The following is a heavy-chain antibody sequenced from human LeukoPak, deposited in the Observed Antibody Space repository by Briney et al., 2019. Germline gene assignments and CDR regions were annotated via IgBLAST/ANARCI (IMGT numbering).Heavy chain of an antibody. CDR2: IVGSGGST. Sequence: PGASLRLSCAASGFTFSNYAMSWVRQAPGKGLEWVSAIVGSGGSTYYADSVKGRFSTSRDNSKNTLFLQMNSLRVEDTALYYCSKWGDYDVLTGYYDSDFWGQGTLVTVSS. CDR1: GFTFSNYA. J-gene: IGHJ4*02. CDR3: SKWGDYDVLTGYYDSDF. D-gene: IGHD3-9*01. V-gene: IGHV3-23*01.